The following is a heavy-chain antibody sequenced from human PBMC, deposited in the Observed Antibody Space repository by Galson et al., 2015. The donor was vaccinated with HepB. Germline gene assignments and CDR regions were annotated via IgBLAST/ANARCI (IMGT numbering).Heavy chain of an antibody. CDR3: AALRGYSFGSSPFDY. CDR2: IYYSGST. Sequence: ETLSLTCTVSGGSISSYYWSWIRQPPGKGLEWIGYIYYSGSTNYNPSLKSRVTISVDTSKNQFSLKLSSVTAADTAVYYCAALRGYSFGSSPFDYWGQGTLVTVSS. D-gene: IGHD5-18*01. J-gene: IGHJ4*02. CDR1: GGSISSYY. V-gene: IGHV4-59*01.